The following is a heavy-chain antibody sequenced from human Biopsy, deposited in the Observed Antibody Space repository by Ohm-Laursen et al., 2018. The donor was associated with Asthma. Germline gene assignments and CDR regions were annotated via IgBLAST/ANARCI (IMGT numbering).Heavy chain of an antibody. CDR2: INTNTGNT. CDR3: AKMISYCHEMCSSFFDY. Sequence: GSSVKVSCHASGYIVTRYAINWVRQAPGQGLERMGRINTNTGNTTYAQGFTGRFVFSVDTSTNTAHLQISSLKAEDTSVYYCAKMISYCHEMCSSFFDYWGQGTLVTVSS. D-gene: IGHD3-16*01. J-gene: IGHJ4*02. V-gene: IGHV7-4-1*02. CDR1: GYIVTRYA.